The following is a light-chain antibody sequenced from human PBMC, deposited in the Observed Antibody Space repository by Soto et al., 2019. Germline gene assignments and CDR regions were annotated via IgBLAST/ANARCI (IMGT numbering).Light chain of an antibody. CDR2: AVS. CDR3: SSYAGRIHFYV. Sequence: QSVVTQPPSASGSPGQSVTISCTGTSSDVGGYNYVSWYQQFPGKAPKLMIYAVSERPSGVPDRFSGSKSGNTASLTVSGLQAEDEADYYCSSYAGRIHFYVFGTGTKVTVL. CDR1: SSDVGGYNY. J-gene: IGLJ1*01. V-gene: IGLV2-8*01.